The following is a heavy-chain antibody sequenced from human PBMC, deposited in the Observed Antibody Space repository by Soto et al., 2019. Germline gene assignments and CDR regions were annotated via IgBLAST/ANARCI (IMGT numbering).Heavy chain of an antibody. CDR1: GFAFINHS. Sequence: PWGSLRLSCAASGFAFINHSMNFFRQAPCKWLEWVSYISNISNARYYADSVKGRFTISRDNAKNSLYLQMNSLRDEDTAVYYCARVTPTVGGDVWGQGPTVTVSS. CDR2: ISNISNAR. D-gene: IGHD2-15*01. V-gene: IGHV3-48*02. J-gene: IGHJ6*02. CDR3: ARVTPTVGGDV.